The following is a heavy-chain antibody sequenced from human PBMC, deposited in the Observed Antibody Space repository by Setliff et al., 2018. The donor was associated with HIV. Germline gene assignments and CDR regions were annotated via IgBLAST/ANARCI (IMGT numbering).Heavy chain of an antibody. V-gene: IGHV4-39*01. CDR1: GDSITNSMHY. CDR2: IHYNDGKT. CDR3: ARHPYSSGSGYFDY. J-gene: IGHJ4*02. D-gene: IGHD6-19*01. Sequence: SETLSLTCTVSGDSITNSMHYWSWIRQPPGKGLEFIGSIHYNDGKTYYNAALRSRVTISAATSKNQFSLKLSSVTAADTAVYYCARHPYSSGSGYFDYWGQGTLVTVSS.